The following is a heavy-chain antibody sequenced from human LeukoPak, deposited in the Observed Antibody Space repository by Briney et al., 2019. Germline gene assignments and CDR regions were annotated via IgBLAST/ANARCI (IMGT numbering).Heavy chain of an antibody. Sequence: SETLSFTCTVSGGSISSYYWSWIRKPPGKGLEWIGYIYYSGSTNYNPSLKSRVTISVDTSKNQFSLKLSSVTAADTAVYYCARDVDGYNFYYFDYWGQGTLVTVSS. J-gene: IGHJ4*02. CDR1: GGSISSYY. CDR3: ARDVDGYNFYYFDY. V-gene: IGHV4-59*01. D-gene: IGHD5-24*01. CDR2: IYYSGST.